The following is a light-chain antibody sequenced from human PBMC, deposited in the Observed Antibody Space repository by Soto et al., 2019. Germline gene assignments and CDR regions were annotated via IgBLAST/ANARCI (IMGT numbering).Light chain of an antibody. CDR3: GTWDSSLSTGV. V-gene: IGLV1-51*01. CDR1: SSNIGNYY. J-gene: IGLJ3*02. Sequence: QSVLTQPPSVSAAPGQKVTISCSASSSNIGNYYVSWYQQFPGTAPKLLLYDNNKRPSGIPDRFSGSKSGTSATLGITGLQTGDEADYYCGTWDSSLSTGVFGGGTKLTVL. CDR2: DNN.